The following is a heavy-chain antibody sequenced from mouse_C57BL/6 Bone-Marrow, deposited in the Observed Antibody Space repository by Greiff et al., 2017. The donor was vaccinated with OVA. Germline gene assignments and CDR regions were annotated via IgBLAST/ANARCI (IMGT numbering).Heavy chain of an antibody. J-gene: IGHJ2*01. V-gene: IGHV1-80*01. CDR1: GYAFSNYW. CDR2: SYPGDGDI. CDR3: AREAY. Sequence: VKLQESGAELVKPGASVKISCKASGYAFSNYWMNWVKQRPGKGLEWIRQSYPGDGDINYNGKFKGKATLTAYKSSSPASMRFSSLTSEDSPVYFCAREAYGGKGTTLTVSA.